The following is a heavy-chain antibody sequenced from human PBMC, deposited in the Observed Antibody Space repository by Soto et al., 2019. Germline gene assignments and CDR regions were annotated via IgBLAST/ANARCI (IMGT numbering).Heavy chain of an antibody. D-gene: IGHD3-22*01. CDR2: IKQDGSEK. Sequence: GGSLRLSCAASGFTFSSYWMSWVRQAPGKGLEWVANIKQDGSEKYYVDSVKGRFTISRDNAKNSLYLQMNSLRAEDTAVYYCARVKVNYYDSSGHEAFDIWGQGTMVTVSS. CDR1: GFTFSSYW. CDR3: ARVKVNYYDSSGHEAFDI. V-gene: IGHV3-7*03. J-gene: IGHJ3*02.